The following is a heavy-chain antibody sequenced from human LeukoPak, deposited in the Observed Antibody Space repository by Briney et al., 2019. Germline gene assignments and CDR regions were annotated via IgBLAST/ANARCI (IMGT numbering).Heavy chain of an antibody. CDR1: GFTFSSYS. J-gene: IGHJ6*03. CDR2: ISSSSSYI. Sequence: PGGSLRLSCAASGFTFSSYSMNWVRQAPGKGLEWVSSISSSSSYIYYADSVKGRFTIYRDHAKNSLYLQMSSLRAEDTAVYYCARDLEADCSSTSCAYYYYYYMDVWGKGTTVTVSS. CDR3: ARDLEADCSSTSCAYYYYYYMDV. V-gene: IGHV3-21*01. D-gene: IGHD2-2*01.